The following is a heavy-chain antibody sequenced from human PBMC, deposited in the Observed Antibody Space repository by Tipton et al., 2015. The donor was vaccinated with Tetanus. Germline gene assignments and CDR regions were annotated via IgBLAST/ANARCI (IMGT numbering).Heavy chain of an antibody. D-gene: IGHD5-18*01. CDR2: IYGTGTT. Sequence: LRLSCTVSSGSFSSSYWTWIRQAAGKGLQWIGRIYGTGTTDYNPSLQSRVTMSIDTSKNQVSLKLTSVTAADTAVYYCAKQGGYSGDAPNDYWGQGTLVTVSS. CDR3: AKQGGYSGDAPNDY. J-gene: IGHJ4*02. V-gene: IGHV4-4*07. CDR1: SGSFSSSY.